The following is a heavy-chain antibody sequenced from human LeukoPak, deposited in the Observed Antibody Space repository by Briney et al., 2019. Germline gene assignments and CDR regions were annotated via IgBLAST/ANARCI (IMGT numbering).Heavy chain of an antibody. Sequence: QTGGSLRLSCAASGFTFSTYWMSWVRQAPGKGLEWVANIKQDGSEKYYVDSVKGRFTISRDNAKNSLYLQMNSLRAEDTAIYYCARGGHQLLSTGDYWGQGTLVTVSS. CDR3: ARGGHQLLSTGDY. CDR1: GFTFSTYW. J-gene: IGHJ4*02. CDR2: IKQDGSEK. V-gene: IGHV3-7*01. D-gene: IGHD3-10*02.